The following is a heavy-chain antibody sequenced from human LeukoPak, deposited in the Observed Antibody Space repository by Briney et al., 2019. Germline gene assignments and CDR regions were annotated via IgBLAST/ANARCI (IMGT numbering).Heavy chain of an antibody. CDR2: IWYDGSNK. Sequence: GGSLRLSCAASGFTFSSYGMHWVRQAPGKGLEWVAVIWYDGSNKYYADSVKGRFTISRDNSKNTLYLQMNSLRAEDTAVYYCAREDCSSTSCYLWYFDYWGQGTLVTVSS. CDR1: GFTFSSYG. CDR3: AREDCSSTSCYLWYFDY. V-gene: IGHV3-33*01. J-gene: IGHJ4*02. D-gene: IGHD2-2*01.